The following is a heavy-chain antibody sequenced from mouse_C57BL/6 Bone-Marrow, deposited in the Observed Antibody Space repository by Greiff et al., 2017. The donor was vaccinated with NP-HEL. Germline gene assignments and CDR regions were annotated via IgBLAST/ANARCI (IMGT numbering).Heavy chain of an antibody. CDR1: GYTFTSYW. D-gene: IGHD2-1*01. J-gene: IGHJ4*01. V-gene: IGHV1-55*01. CDR3: ARLDFRVLYGNLYDAMDY. CDR2: IYPGSGST. Sequence: QVQLQQPGAELVKPGASVKMSCKASGYTFTSYWITWVKQRPGQGLEWIGDIYPGSGSTNYNEKFKSKATLTVDTSSSTAYMQLSSLTSEDSAVYYGARLDFRVLYGNLYDAMDYWGQGTSVTVSS.